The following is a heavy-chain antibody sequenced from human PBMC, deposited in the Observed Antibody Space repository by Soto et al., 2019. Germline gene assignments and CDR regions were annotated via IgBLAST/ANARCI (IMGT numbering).Heavy chain of an antibody. Sequence: SETLSLTCSVAGGSIRSYYWSWIRQPPGKGLEWIGYIYYSGSTNYNPSLKSRVTISVDTSKNQFSLKLSSVTAADTAVYYCARRWVDYFDYWGQGTLVTVSS. CDR2: IYYSGST. V-gene: IGHV4-59*08. CDR1: GGSIRSYY. J-gene: IGHJ4*02. CDR3: ARRWVDYFDY.